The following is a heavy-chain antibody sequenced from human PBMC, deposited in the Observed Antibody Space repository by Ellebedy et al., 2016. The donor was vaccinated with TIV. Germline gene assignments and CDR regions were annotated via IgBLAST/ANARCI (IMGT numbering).Heavy chain of an antibody. Sequence: PGGSLRLSCAGSGFTFSDHAMTWVRQAPGKGLEWVSGISGAGGSTYYGESVKGRFTVSRDNSWNTVFLQMDSLRGEDTAVYFCARSRYTVVEDEGYDFWGQGTMVTVSS. CDR1: GFTFSDHA. CDR2: ISGAGGST. V-gene: IGHV3-23*01. D-gene: IGHD2-15*01. J-gene: IGHJ3*01. CDR3: ARSRYTVVEDEGYDF.